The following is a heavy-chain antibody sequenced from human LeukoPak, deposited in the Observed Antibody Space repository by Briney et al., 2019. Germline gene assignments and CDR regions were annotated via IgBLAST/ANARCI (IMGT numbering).Heavy chain of an antibody. CDR3: ARADLITMVRGVLPHFDY. CDR1: GFSLSTSGMC. CDR2: IDWDDDK. V-gene: IGHV2-70*11. Sequence: SGPALVKATQTLTLTCIFSGFSLSTSGMCVSWVRQPPGKALEWLARIDWDDDKYYSTTLKTRLTISKDTSKNQVVLTMTNMDPVDTTTYYCARADLITMVRGVLPHFDYWGQEPWSPSPQ. D-gene: IGHD3-10*01. J-gene: IGHJ4*01.